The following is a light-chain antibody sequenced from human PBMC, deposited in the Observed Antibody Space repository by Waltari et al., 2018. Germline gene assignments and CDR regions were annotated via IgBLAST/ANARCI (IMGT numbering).Light chain of an antibody. CDR3: LVWGGGGLHGL. V-gene: IGLV7-43*01. J-gene: IGLJ2*01. CDR2: GTS. CDR1: TTTVTSSYS. Sequence: TVLTQEPSLTLSPGGPVTITCAFNTTTVTSSYSPLWFQQKPGQVPELLIYGTSNRHSWTPARFSGTNPGGEAALTIRGVEAGDEADYYCLVWGGGGLHGLFGGGTRVTVL.